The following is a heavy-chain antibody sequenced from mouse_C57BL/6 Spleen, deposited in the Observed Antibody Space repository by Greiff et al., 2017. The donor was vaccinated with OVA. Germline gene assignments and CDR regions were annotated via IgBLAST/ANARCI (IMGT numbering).Heavy chain of an antibody. CDR1: GYTFTDYN. Sequence: EVQLQQSGPELVKPGASVKIPCKASGYTFTDYNMDWVKQSHGKSLEWIGDINPNNGGTIYNQKFKGKATLTVDKSSSTAYMELRSLTSEDTAVYYCARNYGSSYIYWYFDVWGTGTTVTVSS. J-gene: IGHJ1*03. CDR3: ARNYGSSYIYWYFDV. D-gene: IGHD1-1*01. CDR2: INPNNGGT. V-gene: IGHV1-18*01.